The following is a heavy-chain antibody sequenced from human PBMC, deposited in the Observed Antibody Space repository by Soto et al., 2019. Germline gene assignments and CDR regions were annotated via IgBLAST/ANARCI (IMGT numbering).Heavy chain of an antibody. D-gene: IGHD3-3*01. CDR1: GYTFTSYG. V-gene: IGHV1-18*01. CDR2: ISAYNGNT. J-gene: IGHJ6*02. CDR3: ARDALDYDSNYYYGMDV. Sequence: ASVKVSCKASGYTFTSYGISWVRQAPGQGLEWMGWISAYNGNTNYAQKLQGRVTMTTDTSTSTAYMELRSLRSDDTAVYYCARDALDYDSNYYYGMDVWGQGATVTVSS.